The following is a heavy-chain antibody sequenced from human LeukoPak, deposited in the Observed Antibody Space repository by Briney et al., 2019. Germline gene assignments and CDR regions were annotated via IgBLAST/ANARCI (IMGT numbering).Heavy chain of an antibody. Sequence: GGSLRLSCAASGFTVSSNYMSWVRQAPGKGLEWVSVIYSGGSTYYADSVKGRFTISRDNSKNTLYLQMNSLRAEDTAVYYCARMPSGGHYNFFDYWGQGTLVTVSS. V-gene: IGHV3-53*01. CDR3: ARMPSGGHYNFFDY. CDR1: GFTVSSNY. CDR2: IYSGGST. J-gene: IGHJ4*02. D-gene: IGHD4-23*01.